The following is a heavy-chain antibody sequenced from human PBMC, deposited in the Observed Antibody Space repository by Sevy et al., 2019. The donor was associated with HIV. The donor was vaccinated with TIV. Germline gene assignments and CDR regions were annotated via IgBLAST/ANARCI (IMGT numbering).Heavy chain of an antibody. CDR3: ARDRMVSNYGDVYDY. Sequence: SVKVSCKASGGTFSSYAISWVRQAPGQGLEWMGGIIPIFGTANYAQKFQGRVTITADESTSTAYMELSSLRSEDTAVYYCARDRMVSNYGDVYDYWGQGTLVTVSS. V-gene: IGHV1-69*13. CDR2: IIPIFGTA. CDR1: GGTFSSYA. D-gene: IGHD4-4*01. J-gene: IGHJ4*02.